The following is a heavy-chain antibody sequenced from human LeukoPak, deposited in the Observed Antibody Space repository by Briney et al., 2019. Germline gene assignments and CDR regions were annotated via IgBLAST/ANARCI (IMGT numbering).Heavy chain of an antibody. CDR1: GYTLTELS. J-gene: IGHJ4*02. CDR3: AASPKLETDY. Sequence: GASVKVSCKVSGYTLTELSIHWVRQAPGKGLEWMGGFDPEDSETIYAQKFQGRVTMTEDTSTDTAYMELSSLRSEDTAVYYCAASPKLETDYWGQGTLVTVSS. D-gene: IGHD1-1*01. V-gene: IGHV1-24*01. CDR2: FDPEDSET.